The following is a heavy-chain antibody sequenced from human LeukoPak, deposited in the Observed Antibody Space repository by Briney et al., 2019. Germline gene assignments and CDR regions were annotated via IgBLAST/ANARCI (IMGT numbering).Heavy chain of an antibody. D-gene: IGHD3-10*01. J-gene: IGHJ4*01. CDR1: GYTFTGYY. CDR2: INPNSGGT. V-gene: IGHV1-2*02. CDR3: AREELSFGELSCLDY. Sequence: ASVKVSCKASGYTFTGYYMHWVRQAPGQGLEWMGWINPNSGGTNYAQKFQGRVTMTRDTSISTAYMELSRLRSDDTAVYYCAREELSFGELSCLDYWGHGILVTVYS.